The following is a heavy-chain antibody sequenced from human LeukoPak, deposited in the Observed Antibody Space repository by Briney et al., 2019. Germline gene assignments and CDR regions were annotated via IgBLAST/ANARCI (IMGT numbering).Heavy chain of an antibody. D-gene: IGHD5-18*01. V-gene: IGHV3-23*01. CDR1: GFTFNYYA. Sequence: GGSLRLSCAASGFTFNYYAMSWARQAPGKGLEWVSSISDNEGRTYYTDSVKGRFTISRDNTKNTVYLQMHNLRADDTAVYFCARHDSFIPYWGQGALVTVSS. J-gene: IGHJ4*02. CDR2: ISDNEGRT. CDR3: ARHDSFIPY.